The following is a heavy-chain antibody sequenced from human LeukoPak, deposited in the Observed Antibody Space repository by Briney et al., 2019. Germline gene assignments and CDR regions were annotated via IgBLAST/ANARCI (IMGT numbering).Heavy chain of an antibody. Sequence: GGSLRLSCAASGFTFSSYSMNWVRQAPGKGLEWVSSISSSSSYIYYADSVKGRFTISRDSSKNTLYLEMNSLRAEDTAVYYCAKDRYYESSGSYFDYRGQGTLVTVSS. D-gene: IGHD3-22*01. CDR1: GFTFSSYS. CDR2: ISSSSSYI. J-gene: IGHJ4*02. V-gene: IGHV3-21*04. CDR3: AKDRYYESSGSYFDY.